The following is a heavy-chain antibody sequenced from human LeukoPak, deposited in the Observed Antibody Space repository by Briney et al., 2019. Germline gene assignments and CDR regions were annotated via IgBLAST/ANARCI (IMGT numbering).Heavy chain of an antibody. D-gene: IGHD6-13*01. J-gene: IGHJ6*03. CDR2: IYHSGST. V-gene: IGHV4-38-2*02. Sequence: SETLSLTCTVSGYSVSSGFYWGWIRQPPGKGLEWVGIIYHSGSTNYNPSLKSRVTISVDTSKNQFSLKLSSVTAADTAVYYCARTTEAHSWRTRYYGYYMDVWGKGTTVTVSS. CDR1: GYSVSSGFY. CDR3: ARTTEAHSWRTRYYGYYMDV.